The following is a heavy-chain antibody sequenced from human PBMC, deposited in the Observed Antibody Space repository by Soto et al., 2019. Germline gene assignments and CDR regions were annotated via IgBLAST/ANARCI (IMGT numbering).Heavy chain of an antibody. CDR1: GFTFSDYY. D-gene: IGHD3-10*01. J-gene: IGHJ6*02. Sequence: GGSLRLSCAASGFTFSDYYMSWIRQAPGEGLEWVSYISSSGSTIYYADSVKGRFTISRDNAKNSLYLQMNSLRAEDTAVYYCARASLELWSLDVWGQGTTVTVSS. CDR3: ARASLELWSLDV. V-gene: IGHV3-11*01. CDR2: ISSSGSTI.